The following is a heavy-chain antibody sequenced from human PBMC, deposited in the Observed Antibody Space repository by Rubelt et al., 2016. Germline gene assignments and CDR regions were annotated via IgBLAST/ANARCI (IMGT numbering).Heavy chain of an antibody. CDR2: IYYSGST. CDR3: ARGRFLEWLPPDY. D-gene: IGHD3-3*01. Sequence: QLQLQESGPGLVKLSETLSLTCTVSGGSISSSSYYWGWIRQPPGKGLEWIGSIYYSGSTYYNPSLKSRVTISVDTSKNQFSRKLSSGTAADTAVYYCARGRFLEWLPPDYWGQGTLVTVSS. V-gene: IGHV4-39*01. CDR1: GGSISSSSYY. J-gene: IGHJ4*02.